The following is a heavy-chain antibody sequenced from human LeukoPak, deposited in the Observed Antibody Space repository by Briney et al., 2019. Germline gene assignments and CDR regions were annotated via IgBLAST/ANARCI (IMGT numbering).Heavy chain of an antibody. Sequence: ASVKVSCKASGGTFSSYAISWVRQAPGQGLEWMGGIIPIFGTASYAQKFQGRVTITADKSTSTAYMELSSLRSEDTAVYYCARVSDSGSGSKGWFDPWGQGTLVTVSS. CDR3: ARVSDSGSGSKGWFDP. J-gene: IGHJ5*02. CDR2: IIPIFGTA. D-gene: IGHD3-10*01. V-gene: IGHV1-69*06. CDR1: GGTFSSYA.